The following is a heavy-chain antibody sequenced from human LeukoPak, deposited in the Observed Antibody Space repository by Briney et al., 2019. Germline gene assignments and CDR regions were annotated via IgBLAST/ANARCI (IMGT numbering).Heavy chain of an antibody. D-gene: IGHD1-1*01. Sequence: PGGSLRLSCAASGFTFSSYSMNWVRQAPGKGLEWVPYISSSSSTIYYADSVKGRFTISRDNAKNSLYLQMNSLRDEDTAVYYCARENAYYYGMDVWGQGTTVTVSS. CDR3: ARENAYYYGMDV. J-gene: IGHJ6*02. CDR1: GFTFSSYS. CDR2: ISSSSSTI. V-gene: IGHV3-48*02.